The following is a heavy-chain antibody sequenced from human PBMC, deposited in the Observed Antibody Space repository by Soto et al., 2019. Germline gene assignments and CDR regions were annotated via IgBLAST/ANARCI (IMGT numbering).Heavy chain of an antibody. Sequence: ASVKVSCKVSGYTLTELSMHWVRQAPGKGLEWMGGFDPEDGETIYAQKFQGRVTMTEDTSTDTAYMELSSLRSEETAVYYWATDQGVALYYYGMDVWGQGTTVTVSS. J-gene: IGHJ6*02. CDR2: FDPEDGET. CDR1: GYTLTELS. CDR3: ATDQGVALYYYGMDV. D-gene: IGHD5-12*01. V-gene: IGHV1-24*01.